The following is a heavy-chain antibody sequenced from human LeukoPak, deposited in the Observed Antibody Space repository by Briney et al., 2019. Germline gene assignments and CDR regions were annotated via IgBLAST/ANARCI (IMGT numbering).Heavy chain of an antibody. J-gene: IGHJ6*02. CDR1: GFTFSSYA. D-gene: IGHD4/OR15-4a*01. Sequence: QPGGSLRLSCAASGFTFSSYAMHWVRQAPGKGLEWVAVMSYDGSNKYYADSVKGRFTISRDNSKNTLYLQMNSLRAEDTAVYYCARAPNALHGMDVWGQGTTVTVSS. V-gene: IGHV3-30-3*01. CDR3: ARAPNALHGMDV. CDR2: MSYDGSNK.